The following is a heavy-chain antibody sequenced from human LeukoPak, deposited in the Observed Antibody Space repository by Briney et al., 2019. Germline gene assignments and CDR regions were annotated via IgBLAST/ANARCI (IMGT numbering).Heavy chain of an antibody. Sequence: GGSLRLSCAASGFTFSSYGMHWVRQAPGKGLEWVAVISYDGSNKYYADSVKGRFTISRDNSKNTLYLQMNSLRAEGTAVYYCAKAGRAYYYDSSCYLDYWGQGTLVTVSS. CDR2: ISYDGSNK. CDR3: AKAGRAYYYDSSCYLDY. CDR1: GFTFSSYG. D-gene: IGHD3-22*01. V-gene: IGHV3-30*18. J-gene: IGHJ4*02.